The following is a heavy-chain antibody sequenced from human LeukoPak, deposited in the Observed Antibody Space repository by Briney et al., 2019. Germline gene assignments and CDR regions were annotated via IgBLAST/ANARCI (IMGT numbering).Heavy chain of an antibody. Sequence: SETLSLTCAVYGGSFSGYYWSWIRQPPGKGLEWIGEINHSESTNYNPSLKSRVTISVDTSKNQFSLKLSSVTAADTAVYYCARHEGGSSGWYDFDYWGQGTLVTVSS. CDR3: ARHEGGSSGWYDFDY. CDR1: GGSFSGYY. D-gene: IGHD6-19*01. CDR2: INHSEST. J-gene: IGHJ4*02. V-gene: IGHV4-34*01.